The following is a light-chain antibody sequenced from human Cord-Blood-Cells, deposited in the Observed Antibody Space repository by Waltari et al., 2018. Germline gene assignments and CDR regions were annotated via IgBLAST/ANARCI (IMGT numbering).Light chain of an antibody. V-gene: IGLV3-1*01. CDR1: KLGDKY. CDR2: QDS. Sequence: SYELTQPPSVSVSPGQTASITCSGDKLGDKYACWYQQKPGKSPVLVIYQDSKRPSGLPERFSGSNSGNTATLTLSGTQAIDEADYYCQAWDSSTAVFGGGTKLTVL. CDR3: QAWDSSTAV. J-gene: IGLJ2*01.